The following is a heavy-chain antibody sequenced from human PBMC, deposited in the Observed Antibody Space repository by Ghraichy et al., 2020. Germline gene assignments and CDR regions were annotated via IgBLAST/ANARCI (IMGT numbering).Heavy chain of an antibody. CDR2: IDYNGGRT. CDR3: AKALGSNYGNYFDS. V-gene: IGHV3-23*01. CDR1: GFTFSSYP. Sequence: GESLNISCAASGFTFSSYPMSWVRQAPGKGLEWVSSIDYNGGRTNYADSVKGRFTISRDNSKDTLYLHMNSLRAEDTAVYYCAKALGSNYGNYFDSWGQGSLVIVSS. D-gene: IGHD5-18*01. J-gene: IGHJ4*02.